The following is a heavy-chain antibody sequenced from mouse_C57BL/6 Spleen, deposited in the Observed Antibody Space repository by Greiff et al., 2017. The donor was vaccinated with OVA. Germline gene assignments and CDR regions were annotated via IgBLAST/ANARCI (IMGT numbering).Heavy chain of an antibody. V-gene: IGHV1-52*01. D-gene: IGHD2-5*01. J-gene: IGHJ3*01. CDR1: GYTFTSYW. CDR3: ARPSSYYSNYGGFAY. CDR2: IDPSDSET. Sequence: QVQLQQSGAELVRPGSSVKLSCKASGYTFTSYWMHWVKQRPIQGLEWIGNIDPSDSETHYNQKFKDKATLTVDKSSSTAYMQLSSLTSEDSAVYYGARPSSYYSNYGGFAYWGQGTLVTVSA.